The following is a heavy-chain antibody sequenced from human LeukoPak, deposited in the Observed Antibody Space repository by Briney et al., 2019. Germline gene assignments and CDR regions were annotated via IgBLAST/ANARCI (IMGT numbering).Heavy chain of an antibody. D-gene: IGHD1-14*01. V-gene: IGHV4-34*01. Sequence: SETLSLTCAVYGGSVSGYCWSWIRQTPGKGLEWIGETDHSGTTNYNPSLKSRVIISPDTSKSQFSLKVNSVTAADTAVYYCARDYKASPLHNAIDSWGQGTLVTVSS. CDR2: TDHSGTT. J-gene: IGHJ4*02. CDR3: ARDYKASPLHNAIDS. CDR1: GGSVSGYC.